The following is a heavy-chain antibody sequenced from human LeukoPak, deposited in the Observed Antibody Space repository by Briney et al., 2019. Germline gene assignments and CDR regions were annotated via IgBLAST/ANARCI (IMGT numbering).Heavy chain of an antibody. Sequence: PGGPLRLSCAASGFTFSSYMMTWVRQAPGKGLEWVANIKSDGGEKFYVDSVRGRFTISRDNAKNSLYLQMNSLRAEDTAVYYCARDGTAAGLYFDSWGQGTLVTVSS. CDR1: GFTFSSYM. V-gene: IGHV3-7*01. J-gene: IGHJ4*01. CDR3: ARDGTAAGLYFDS. CDR2: IKSDGGEK. D-gene: IGHD6-13*01.